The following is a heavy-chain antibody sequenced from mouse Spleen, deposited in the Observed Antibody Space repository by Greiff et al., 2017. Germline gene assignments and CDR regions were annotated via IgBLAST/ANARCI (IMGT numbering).Heavy chain of an antibody. D-gene: IGHD1-1*01. J-gene: IGHJ4*01. CDR3: AREGGSSYGTVYAMDY. Sequence: QVQLQQPGAELVMPGASVKMSCKASGYTFTDYWMHWVKQRPGQGLEWIGAIDTSDSYTSYNQKFKDKATLTADKSSSTAYMQLSSLTSEDSAVYYCAREGGSSYGTVYAMDYWGQGTSVTVSS. CDR1: GYTFTDYW. CDR2: IDTSDSYT. V-gene: IGHV1-69*01.